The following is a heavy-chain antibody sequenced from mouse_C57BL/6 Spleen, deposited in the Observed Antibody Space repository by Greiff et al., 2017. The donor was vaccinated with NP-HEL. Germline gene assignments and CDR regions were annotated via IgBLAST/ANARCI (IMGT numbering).Heavy chain of an antibody. CDR2: ISSGGSYT. Sequence: DVMLVESGGDLVKPGGSLKLSCAASGFTFSSYGMSWVRQTPDKRLEWVATISSGGSYTYYPDSVKGRFTISRDNAKNTLYLQMSSLKSEDTAMYYCARRYYDSAWFAYWGQGTLVTVSA. CDR1: GFTFSSYG. D-gene: IGHD2-4*01. J-gene: IGHJ3*01. V-gene: IGHV5-6*02. CDR3: ARRYYDSAWFAY.